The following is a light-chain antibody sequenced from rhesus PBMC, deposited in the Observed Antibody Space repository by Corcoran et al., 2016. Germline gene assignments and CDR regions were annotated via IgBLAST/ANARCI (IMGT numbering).Light chain of an antibody. CDR3: QQCHNWWT. CDR2: GAS. J-gene: IGKJ1*01. Sequence: EIVMTHSPATLSLSPGERATLSCRASQSASSYVSWYQQKPGQAPRLLICGASSRATGIPDRSSGRGAGTDFTFIISSLEPEDLGVYCCQQCHNWWTFGQGTKVEIK. V-gene: IGKV3S9*01. CDR1: QSASSY.